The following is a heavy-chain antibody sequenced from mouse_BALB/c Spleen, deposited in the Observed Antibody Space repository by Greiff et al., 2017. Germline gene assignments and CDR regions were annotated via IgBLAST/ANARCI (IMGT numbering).Heavy chain of an antibody. CDR3: ARGPYYGSSYDAMDY. CDR1: GFTFSDYY. D-gene: IGHD1-1*01. J-gene: IGHJ4*01. Sequence: EVKVEESGGGLVKPGGSLKLSCAASGFTFSDYYMYWVRQTPEKRLGWVATISDGGSYTYYPDSVKGRFTISRDNAKNNLYLQMSSLKSEDTAMYYCARGPYYGSSYDAMDYWGQGTSVTVSS. V-gene: IGHV5-4*02. CDR2: ISDGGSYT.